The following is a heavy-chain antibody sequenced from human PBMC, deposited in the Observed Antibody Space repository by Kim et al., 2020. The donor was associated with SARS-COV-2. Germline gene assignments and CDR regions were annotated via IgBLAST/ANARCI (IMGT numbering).Heavy chain of an antibody. CDR3: ARDGRPANFFFDY. CDR1: GDSVSSDSSA. J-gene: IGHJ4*02. Sequence: SQTLSLTCAISGDSVSSDSSAWHWIRQSPSRGLEWLGRTYYRSTWYNDYAVSVKSRITINPDTSKNQFSLQLNSVTPEDTAMYYCARDGRPANFFFDYWGQGTLVTVSS. D-gene: IGHD2-15*01. V-gene: IGHV6-1*01. CDR2: TYYRSTWYN.